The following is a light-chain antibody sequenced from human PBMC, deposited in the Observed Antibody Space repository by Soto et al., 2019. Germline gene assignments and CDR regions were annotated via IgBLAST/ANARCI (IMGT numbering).Light chain of an antibody. V-gene: IGKV3-11*01. CDR2: DAS. CDR1: QRISGY. J-gene: IGKJ5*01. CDR3: QQRSNWHPIT. Sequence: EIVLTQSPSTLSLSPGERATLSCRASQRISGYLAWYQQRPGQAPRLLIYDASNSATGIPASFSGSGSGADFSLTIRSLEHEDFSVYYCQQRSNWHPITFGQGTRLEIK.